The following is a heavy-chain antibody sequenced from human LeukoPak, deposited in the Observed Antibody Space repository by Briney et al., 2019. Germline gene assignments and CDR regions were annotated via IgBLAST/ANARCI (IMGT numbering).Heavy chain of an antibody. CDR3: ARGGYYGSGNDFRFDP. J-gene: IGHJ5*02. Sequence: SETLSLTCSVSGYSISSAYYWGWIRQPPGKGLEWIGSIYYSGSTNYKPSLKSRVTISVDTSKNQFSLKLSSVTAADTAVYYCARGGYYGSGNDFRFDPWGQGTLVTVSS. V-gene: IGHV4-38-2*02. D-gene: IGHD3-10*01. CDR1: GYSISSAYY. CDR2: IYYSGST.